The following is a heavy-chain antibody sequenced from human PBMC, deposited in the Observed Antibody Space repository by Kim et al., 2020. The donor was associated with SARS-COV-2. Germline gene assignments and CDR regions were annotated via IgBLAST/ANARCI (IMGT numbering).Heavy chain of an antibody. V-gene: IGHV6-1*01. CDR2: TYYRSKWYN. J-gene: IGHJ6*03. Sequence: SQTLSLTCAISGDSVSSNSAAWNWIRQSPSRGLEWLGRTYYRSKWYNDYAVSVKSRITINPDTSKNQFSLQLNSVTPEDTAVYYCARVRSLKNWKPYYYYMDVWGKGTTVTVSS. CDR3: ARVRSLKNWKPYYYYMDV. CDR1: GDSVSSNSAA. D-gene: IGHD1-1*01.